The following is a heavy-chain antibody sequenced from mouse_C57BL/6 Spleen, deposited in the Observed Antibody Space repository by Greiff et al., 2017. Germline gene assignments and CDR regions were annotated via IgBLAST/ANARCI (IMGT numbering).Heavy chain of an antibody. CDR1: GYTFTSYG. Sequence: QVQLKESGAELARPGASVKLSCKASGYTFTSYGISWVKQRTGQGLEWIGEIYPRSGNTYYNEKFKGKATLTADKSSSTAYMELRSLTSEDSAVYFCARGDTFTTVVGPDVWGTGTTVTVSS. CDR3: ARGDTFTTVVGPDV. CDR2: IYPRSGNT. V-gene: IGHV1-81*01. J-gene: IGHJ1*03. D-gene: IGHD1-1*01.